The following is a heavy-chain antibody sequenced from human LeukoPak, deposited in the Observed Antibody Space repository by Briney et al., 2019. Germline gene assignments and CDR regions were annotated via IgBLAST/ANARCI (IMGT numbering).Heavy chain of an antibody. V-gene: IGHV3-48*02. CDR1: GFTFSSYS. J-gene: IGHJ4*02. CDR2: ISHNSRTM. CDR3: VRGYPLGVATFDS. D-gene: IGHD3-10*01. Sequence: GGSRRLSCAASGFTFSSYSMNWVRQAPGKGLEWVSYISHNSRTMHYADSVKGRLTISRDDAKNSLFLQMNSLRDEDTAVYYCVRGYPLGVATFDSWGQGTLVIVSS.